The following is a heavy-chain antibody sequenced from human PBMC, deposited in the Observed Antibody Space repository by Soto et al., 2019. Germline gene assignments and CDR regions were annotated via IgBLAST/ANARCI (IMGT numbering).Heavy chain of an antibody. J-gene: IGHJ6*02. CDR3: AIDRYRDSFYGLDA. CDR1: GVIFRTYA. CDR2: ISYDGTRR. D-gene: IGHD1-1*01. Sequence: PGGSLRLSCAVSGVIFRTYAFHWVRQAPGRGLDWVSVISYDGTRRSYADSVRGRFTISRDNSKNTLYLQMNSLRTEDTAIYYFAIDRYRDSFYGLDAWCQGTTLTVS. V-gene: IGHV3-30-3*01.